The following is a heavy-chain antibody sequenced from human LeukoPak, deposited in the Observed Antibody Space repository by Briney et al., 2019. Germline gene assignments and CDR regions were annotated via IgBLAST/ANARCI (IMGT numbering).Heavy chain of an antibody. D-gene: IGHD3-22*01. J-gene: IGHJ4*02. CDR1: GFTFSSYA. CDR3: ARDGYYYDSSGYWDYFDY. CDR2: ISYDGNNK. V-gene: IGHV3-30-3*01. Sequence: GGSLRLSCAASGFTFSSYAMSWVRQAPGKGLEWVAVISYDGNNKYYADSVKGRFTISRDNSQNTLYLQMNSLRAEDTAVYYCARDGYYYDSSGYWDYFDYWGQGTLVTVSS.